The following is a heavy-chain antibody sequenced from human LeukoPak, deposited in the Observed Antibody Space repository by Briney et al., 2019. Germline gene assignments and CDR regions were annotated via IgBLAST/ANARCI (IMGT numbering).Heavy chain of an antibody. CDR1: SGSISTYY. V-gene: IGHV4-59*01. D-gene: IGHD1-26*01. Sequence: PSETLSLTCTVSSGSISTYYWTWIRQPPGKRLEWIGFIHYTGSTNYNPSLKSRVTISVDTSKNQFSLKLNSVTAADTAVYYCARSSGSRYHIDYWGQGTLVTVSS. CDR2: IHYTGST. J-gene: IGHJ4*02. CDR3: ARSSGSRYHIDY.